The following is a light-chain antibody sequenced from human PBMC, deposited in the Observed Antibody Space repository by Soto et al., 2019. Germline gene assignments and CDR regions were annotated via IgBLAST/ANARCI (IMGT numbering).Light chain of an antibody. V-gene: IGKV3-15*01. Sequence: IVMTQSPATLSVSPWERATLSCRASQSVSSNLAWYQQKPGQAPRLLIYGASTRATGIPARFSGSGSGTDFTLTISSLEPEDFAVYYCQQRSNWPLTFGQGTRLEIK. CDR1: QSVSSN. CDR3: QQRSNWPLT. CDR2: GAS. J-gene: IGKJ5*01.